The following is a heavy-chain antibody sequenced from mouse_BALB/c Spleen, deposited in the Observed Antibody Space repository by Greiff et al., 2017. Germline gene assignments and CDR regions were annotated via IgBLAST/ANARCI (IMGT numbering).Heavy chain of an antibody. D-gene: IGHD2-2*01. CDR1: GFTFNTNA. Sequence: GGGLVQPKGSLKLSCAASGFTFNTNAMNWVRQAPGKGLEWVARIRSKSNNYATYYADSVKDRFTISRDDSQSMLYLQMNNLKTEDTAMYYCVRDLYYGYDGGFAYWGQGTLVTVSA. CDR2: IRSKSNNYAT. J-gene: IGHJ3*01. V-gene: IGHV10S3*01. CDR3: VRDLYYGYDGGFAY.